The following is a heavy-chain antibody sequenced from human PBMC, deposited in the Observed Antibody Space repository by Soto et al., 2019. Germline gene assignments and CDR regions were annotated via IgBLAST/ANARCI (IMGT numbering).Heavy chain of an antibody. J-gene: IGHJ5*02. D-gene: IGHD6-19*01. CDR3: ARHGSLAVYPGWFDP. V-gene: IGHV4-39*01. Sequence: SETLSLTCTVSGGSISSSSYYWGWIRQPPGKGLEWIGSIYYSGSTYYNPSLKSRVTISVDTSKNQFSLKLSSVTAADTAVYYCARHGSLAVYPGWFDPWGQGTLVTVSS. CDR1: GGSISSSSYY. CDR2: IYYSGST.